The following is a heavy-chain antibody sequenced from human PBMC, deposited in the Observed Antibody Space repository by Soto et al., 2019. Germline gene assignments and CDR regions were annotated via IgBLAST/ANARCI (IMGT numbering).Heavy chain of an antibody. Sequence: VQLMQSGAEVKQPGSSVKVSCKASGGTFSSHSINWVRQAPGQGLEWMGGIITLFGTANYAQNFQGRVTITADQSPRTAYMELNSLRSDDTAVYYCAREVGYGDFSAALLDWGQGTLVTVSS. D-gene: IGHD4-17*01. CDR1: GGTFSSHS. CDR3: AREVGYGDFSAALLD. CDR2: IITLFGTA. V-gene: IGHV1-69*01. J-gene: IGHJ4*02.